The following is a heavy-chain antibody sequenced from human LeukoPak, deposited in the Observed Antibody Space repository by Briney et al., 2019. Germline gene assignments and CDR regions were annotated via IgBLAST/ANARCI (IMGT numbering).Heavy chain of an antibody. CDR1: GFTFSSYS. Sequence: PGGSLRLSCAASGFTFSSYSMNWLRQAPGKGLEWVSSISSSSSYIYYADSVKGRFTISRDNAKNSLYLQMNSLRAEDTAVYYCASDSGYSYALDYWGQGTLVTVSS. CDR2: ISSSSSYI. CDR3: ASDSGYSYALDY. J-gene: IGHJ4*02. D-gene: IGHD5-18*01. V-gene: IGHV3-21*01.